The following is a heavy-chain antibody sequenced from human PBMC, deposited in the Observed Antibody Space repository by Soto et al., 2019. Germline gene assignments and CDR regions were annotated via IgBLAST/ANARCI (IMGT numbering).Heavy chain of an antibody. Sequence: GPEKTSETLSLTCTVSGGSLSSGVYYWSGIRQLPGKGLEWIGYIYYSGSTYYNPSLKSRVTISVDTSKNQFSLKLSSVTAADTAVYYCARNSYWGQGTRVTVSS. J-gene: IGHJ4*02. CDR3: ARNSY. CDR1: GGSLSSGVYY. V-gene: IGHV4-30-4*01. CDR2: IYYSGST.